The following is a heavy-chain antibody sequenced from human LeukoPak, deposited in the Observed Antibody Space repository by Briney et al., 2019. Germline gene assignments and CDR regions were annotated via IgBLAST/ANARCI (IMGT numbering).Heavy chain of an antibody. V-gene: IGHV4-30-2*01. CDR2: IYHSGST. Sequence: SETLSLTCAVSGGSISSGGYSWSWIRQPPGKGLEWIGYIYHSGSTYYNPSLKSRVTISVDRSKNQFSLKLSSVTAADTAVYYCAREIFGVVMRYFDYWGQGTLVTVSS. J-gene: IGHJ4*02. D-gene: IGHD3-3*01. CDR1: GGSISSGGYS. CDR3: AREIFGVVMRYFDY.